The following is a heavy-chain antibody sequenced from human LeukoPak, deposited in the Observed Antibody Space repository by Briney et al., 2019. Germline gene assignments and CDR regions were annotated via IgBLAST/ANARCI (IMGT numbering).Heavy chain of an antibody. D-gene: IGHD6-13*01. CDR2: INHSGST. CDR1: GESFSIYY. V-gene: IGHV4-34*01. CDR3: ARVPAAGTGPDY. Sequence: SETLSLTCAIYGESFSIYYWSWIRQPPGKGLEWIGEINHSGSTNCNPSLKSRVTLSVDTSKNQFSLNLSSVTAADTAIYYCARVPAAGTGPDYWGQGTLVTVSS. J-gene: IGHJ4*02.